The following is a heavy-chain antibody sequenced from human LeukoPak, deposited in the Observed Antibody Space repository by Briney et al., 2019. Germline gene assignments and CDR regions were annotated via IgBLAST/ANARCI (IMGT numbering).Heavy chain of an antibody. Sequence: GASVKVSCKASGGTFSSYAISWVRQAPGQGLEWMGRIIPILGIANYAQKFQGRVTITADKSTSTAYMELSSLRSEDTAVYYCARDASTLSWGSWYGSGSHTRYYGMDVWGQGTLVTVSS. CDR3: ARDASTLSWGSWYGSGSHTRYYGMDV. CDR2: IIPILGIA. CDR1: GGTFSSYA. D-gene: IGHD3-10*01. J-gene: IGHJ6*02. V-gene: IGHV1-69*04.